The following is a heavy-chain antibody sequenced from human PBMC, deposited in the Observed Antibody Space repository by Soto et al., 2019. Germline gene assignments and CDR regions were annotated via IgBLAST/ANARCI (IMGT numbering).Heavy chain of an antibody. CDR2: IIPIFGTA. V-gene: IGHV1-69*12. CDR1: GGTFSSYA. Sequence: QVQLVQSGAEVKKPGSSVKVSCKASGGTFSSYAISWVRQAPGHGLEWMGGIIPIFGTANYAQKFQGRVTITADESTSTAYMELSSLRSEDTAVYYCARDSGYDFFKRGTGWFDPWGQGTLVTVSS. J-gene: IGHJ5*02. D-gene: IGHD3-3*01. CDR3: ARDSGYDFFKRGTGWFDP.